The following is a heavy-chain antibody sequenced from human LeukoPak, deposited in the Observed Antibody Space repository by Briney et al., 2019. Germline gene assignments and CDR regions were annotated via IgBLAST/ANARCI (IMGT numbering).Heavy chain of an antibody. J-gene: IGHJ4*02. V-gene: IGHV4-38-2*02. CDR3: ARVPPHYYGTGSPD. Sequence: PSETLSLTCNVSGYSISSGYYWGWLRQPPGKGLQWIGSIYNTGSTYYNPSLKSRITISVDTSKNQFSLRVTSVTATDTAVYYCARVPPHYYGTGSPDWGQGTLVTVSA. D-gene: IGHD3-10*01. CDR1: GYSISSGYY. CDR2: IYNTGST.